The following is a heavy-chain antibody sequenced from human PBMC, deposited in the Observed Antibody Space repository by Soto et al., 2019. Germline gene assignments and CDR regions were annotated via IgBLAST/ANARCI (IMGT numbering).Heavy chain of an antibody. CDR2: INSDGSST. CDR1: GFTFSSYW. J-gene: IGHJ6*02. D-gene: IGHD3-3*01. V-gene: IGHV3-74*01. Sequence: GGSLRLSCAASGFTFSSYWMHWVRQAPLKRMVWVSRINSDGSSTSYAASVKGRFTISRDNAKNTLYLQMNSLRAEDTSVYYCARDPSITIFGVVTYYYYGMDVWGQGTTVTVSS. CDR3: ARDPSITIFGVVTYYYYGMDV.